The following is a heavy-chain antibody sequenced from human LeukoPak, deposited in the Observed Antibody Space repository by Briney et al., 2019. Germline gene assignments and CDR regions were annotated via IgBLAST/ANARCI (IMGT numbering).Heavy chain of an antibody. D-gene: IGHD3-10*01. J-gene: IGHJ4*02. CDR1: GFTFSNYG. Sequence: GGSLRLSCSGSGFTFSNYGVHWVRQAPGKGLEYVSGINSNGGSTYYADSVKGRFTISRDNSKNTLYLQMSSLRTEDTAVYYCVKDRRIVWFGELSGFDYWGQGTLVTVSS. CDR2: INSNGGST. CDR3: VKDRRIVWFGELSGFDY. V-gene: IGHV3-64D*06.